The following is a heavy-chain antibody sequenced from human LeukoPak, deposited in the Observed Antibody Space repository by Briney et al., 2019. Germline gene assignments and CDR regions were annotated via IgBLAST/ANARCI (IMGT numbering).Heavy chain of an antibody. Sequence: SVKVSCKASGGTFSSYAISWVRQAPGQGLEWMGGIIPIFGTANYAQKFQGRVTITTDESTGTAYMVLSSLRSEDTAVYYCARDRVEMATIAFAFDIWGQGTMVTVSS. J-gene: IGHJ3*02. CDR3: ARDRVEMATIAFAFDI. CDR1: GGTFSSYA. CDR2: IIPIFGTA. D-gene: IGHD5-24*01. V-gene: IGHV1-69*05.